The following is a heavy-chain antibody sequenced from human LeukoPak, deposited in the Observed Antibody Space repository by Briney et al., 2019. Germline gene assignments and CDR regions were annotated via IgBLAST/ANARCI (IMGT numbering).Heavy chain of an antibody. CDR2: ISSSSSTI. V-gene: IGHV3-48*04. J-gene: IGHJ6*02. Sequence: PGESLRLSCAASGFTFSSYSMNWVRQAPGKGLEWVSYISSSSSTIYYADSVKGRFTISRDNAKNSLYLQMNSLRAEDTAVYYCARVSYQLLSSDYYYGMDVWGQGTTVTVSS. D-gene: IGHD2-2*01. CDR3: ARVSYQLLSSDYYYGMDV. CDR1: GFTFSSYS.